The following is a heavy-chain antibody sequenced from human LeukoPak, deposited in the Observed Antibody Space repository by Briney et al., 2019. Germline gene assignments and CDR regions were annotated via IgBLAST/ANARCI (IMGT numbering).Heavy chain of an antibody. D-gene: IGHD3-22*01. Sequence: GGSLRLSCAASGFTFSSYAMSWVRQAPGKGLEWVSDISGSGGSTYYADSVKGRFTISRDNSKNTLYLQMNSLRAEDTAVYYCAKHKDPDYYDSSGLDAFDIWGQGTVVTVSS. CDR2: ISGSGGST. J-gene: IGHJ3*02. CDR3: AKHKDPDYYDSSGLDAFDI. CDR1: GFTFSSYA. V-gene: IGHV3-23*01.